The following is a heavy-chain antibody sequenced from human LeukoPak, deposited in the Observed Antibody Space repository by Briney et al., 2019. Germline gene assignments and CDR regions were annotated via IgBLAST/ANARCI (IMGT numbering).Heavy chain of an antibody. D-gene: IGHD1-26*01. J-gene: IGHJ6*02. CDR1: GFTFKDYR. Sequence: GGSLRLSCAATGFTFKDYRMHWVRQPPGEGLEWVSSINWNGGGTDYADSVKGRFTISRDNAKNSLYLQLSSPSPEDTALYYCAKHMRATNTYSFFGLDVWGQGTTVTVSS. CDR3: AKHMRATNTYSFFGLDV. V-gene: IGHV3-9*01. CDR2: INWNGGGT.